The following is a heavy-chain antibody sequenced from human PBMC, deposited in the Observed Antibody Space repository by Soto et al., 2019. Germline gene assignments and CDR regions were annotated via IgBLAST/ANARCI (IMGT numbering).Heavy chain of an antibody. D-gene: IGHD3-10*01. V-gene: IGHV4-31*03. Sequence: SETLSLTCSVSGGSINSGGYFWSWILHHPGKGLECIGYIYHSVITYYNPSLKSRVTISVDTSKNDFSLQLRSVTAADTAVYFCASFHYTSPGWFEHWGKGNMVSVSS. J-gene: IGHJ5*02. CDR3: ASFHYTSPGWFEH. CDR2: IYHSVIT. CDR1: GGSINSGGYF.